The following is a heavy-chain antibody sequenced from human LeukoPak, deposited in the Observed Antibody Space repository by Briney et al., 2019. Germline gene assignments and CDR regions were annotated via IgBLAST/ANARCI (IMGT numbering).Heavy chain of an antibody. CDR1: GASISRHY. J-gene: IGHJ4*02. V-gene: IGHV4-59*11. CDR3: ARVVHATHGDYIYHFDY. D-gene: IGHD3-3*01. Sequence: SETLSLTCTVSGASISRHYWSWIRQPPGKGLEWIGHIYHSGITNYNPSLESQVTISLDTSRNQFSLKLTSVTAADSAVYYCARVVHATHGDYIYHFDYWGQGNLVTVSS. CDR2: IYHSGIT.